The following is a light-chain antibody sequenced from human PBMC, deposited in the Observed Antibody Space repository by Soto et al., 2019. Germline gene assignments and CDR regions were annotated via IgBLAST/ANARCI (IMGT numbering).Light chain of an antibody. CDR1: QSIYTY. CDR2: GAT. CDR3: QPSHSYIRT. V-gene: IGKV1-39*01. Sequence: DIQMTQSPSSLSASVGDIVTITCRASQSIYTYLNWYQQKPGKAPKRLIYGATRLQGGGPSRFSGSGFGSDFTLTISSLQPEDFATYYGQPSHSYIRTFGPGNRVDIK. J-gene: IGKJ3*01.